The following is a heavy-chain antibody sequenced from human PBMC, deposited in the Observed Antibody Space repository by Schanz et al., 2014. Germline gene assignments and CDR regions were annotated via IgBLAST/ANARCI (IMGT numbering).Heavy chain of an antibody. CDR1: GFTFSRHA. D-gene: IGHD7-27*01. Sequence: QVELVESGGGVVQPGRSLRLSCAASGFTFSRHAMHWVRQAAGKGLEWVAAITYDGSNKYYAESVKGRFAISRDNSKDTLYLQMNSLRAEDTAVYYCAKDYRTGAIDYWGQGTLVTVSS. V-gene: IGHV3-30*09. J-gene: IGHJ4*02. CDR3: AKDYRTGAIDY. CDR2: ITYDGSNK.